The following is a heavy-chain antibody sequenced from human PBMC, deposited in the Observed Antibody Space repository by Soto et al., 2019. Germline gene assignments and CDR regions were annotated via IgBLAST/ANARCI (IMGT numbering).Heavy chain of an antibody. V-gene: IGHV3-30*18. J-gene: IGHJ6*02. CDR3: AKDISRGYYYYGMDV. Sequence: GGSLRLSCAASGFTFSSYGMHWVRQAPGKGLEWVAVISYDGSNKYYADSVKGRFTISRDNSKNTLYLQMNSLRAEDAAVYYCAKDISRGYYYYGMDVWGQGTTVTVSS. CDR2: ISYDGSNK. D-gene: IGHD1-1*01. CDR1: GFTFSSYG.